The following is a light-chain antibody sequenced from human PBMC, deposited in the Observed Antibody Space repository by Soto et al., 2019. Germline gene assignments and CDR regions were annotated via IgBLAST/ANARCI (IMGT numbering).Light chain of an antibody. V-gene: IGLV2-8*01. CDR1: SSDVGGYNY. Sequence: QSALTQPPSASGSPGQSVTISCTGTSSDVGGYNYVSWYQQHPGKAPKLMIYEVSKRPSGVPDRFSGSKSGNTASLTVSGLQAEDEADYYCSSYASSTTLDVLFGGGTQLTVL. CDR2: EVS. J-gene: IGLJ2*01. CDR3: SSYASSTTLDVL.